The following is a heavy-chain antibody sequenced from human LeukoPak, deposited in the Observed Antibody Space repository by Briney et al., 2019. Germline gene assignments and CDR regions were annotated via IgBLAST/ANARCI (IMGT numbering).Heavy chain of an antibody. CDR1: GYTFTGYY. CDR3: ATLRRELLRSSVCYFDY. CDR2: INPNSGGT. V-gene: IGHV1-2*02. J-gene: IGHJ4*02. Sequence: ASVKVSCKASGYTFTGYYMHWVRQAPGQGLEWMGWINPNSGGTNYAQKFQGRVTMTRDTSISTAYMELSSLRSEDTAVYYCATLRRELLRSSVCYFDYWGQGTLVTVSS. D-gene: IGHD1-26*01.